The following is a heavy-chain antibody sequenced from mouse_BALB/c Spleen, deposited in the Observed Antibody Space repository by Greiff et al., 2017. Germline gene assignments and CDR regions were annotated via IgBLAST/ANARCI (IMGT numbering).Heavy chain of an antibody. V-gene: IGHV1-54*01. D-gene: IGHD1-1*01. CDR1: GYAFTNYL. CDR2: INPGSGGT. CDR3: ARWDTTVAGDV. Sequence: QVQLQQSGAELVRPGTSVKVSCKASGYAFTNYLIEWVKQRPGQGLEWIGVINPGSGGTNYNEKFKGKATLTADKSSSTAYMQLSSLTSDDSAVYFCARWDTTVAGDVWGAGTTVTVSS. J-gene: IGHJ1*01.